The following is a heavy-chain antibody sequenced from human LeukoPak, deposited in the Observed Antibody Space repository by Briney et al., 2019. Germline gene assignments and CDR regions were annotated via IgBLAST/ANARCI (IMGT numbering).Heavy chain of an antibody. Sequence: ASVKVSFKTSGYSFTTHHINWVRQATGQGFEWMGWMNPGSGNTDYAQKFQGRLSMTWDTSTNTAYMELSSLRSEDTAVYYCARGRPTNLNGIYWGQGTLVTVSS. J-gene: IGHJ4*02. V-gene: IGHV1-8*01. D-gene: IGHD1-1*01. CDR2: MNPGSGNT. CDR3: ARGRPTNLNGIY. CDR1: GYSFTTHH.